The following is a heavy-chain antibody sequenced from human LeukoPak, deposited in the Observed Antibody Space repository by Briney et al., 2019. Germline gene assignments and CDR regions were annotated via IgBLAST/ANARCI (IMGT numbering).Heavy chain of an antibody. D-gene: IGHD2-2*01. CDR3: ARAPLGYCSSTSCYGGWFDY. CDR2: ISSSSSTI. V-gene: IGHV3-48*01. Sequence: GGSLRLSCAASGFTFSSYSMNWVRQAPGKGLEWVSYISSSSSTIYYAGSVKGRFTIPRDNAKNSLYLQMNSLRAEDTAVYYCARAPLGYCSSTSCYGGWFDYWGQGTLVTVSS. CDR1: GFTFSSYS. J-gene: IGHJ4*02.